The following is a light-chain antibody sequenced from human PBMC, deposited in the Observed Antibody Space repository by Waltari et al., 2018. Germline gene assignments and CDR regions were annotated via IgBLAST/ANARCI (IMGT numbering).Light chain of an antibody. CDR1: QSLLHSNGYNY. CDR2: LGS. V-gene: IGKV2-28*01. Sequence: DIVMTQSPLSLPVTPGEPASISCRSSQSLLHSNGYNYLNWYVQKPGQSPQLLIYLGSNRASGVPDRFSGSGLGTDFTLKISRVEAEDAGVYYCMQALQTPLTFGGGTKVESK. J-gene: IGKJ4*01. CDR3: MQALQTPLT.